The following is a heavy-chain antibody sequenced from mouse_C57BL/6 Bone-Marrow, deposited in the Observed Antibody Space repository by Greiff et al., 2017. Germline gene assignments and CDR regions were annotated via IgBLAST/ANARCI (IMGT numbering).Heavy chain of an antibody. CDR1: GYTFTDYY. CDR2: INPNNGGT. V-gene: IGHV1-26*01. CDR3: AREGEIYYYGSSLAY. Sequence: VQLQQSGPELVKPGASVKISCKASGYTFTDYYMNWVKQSHGKSLEWIGDINPNNGGTSYNQKFKGKATLTVDKSSSTAYMELRSLTSEDSAVYYCAREGEIYYYGSSLAYWGQGTLVTVSA. J-gene: IGHJ3*01. D-gene: IGHD1-1*01.